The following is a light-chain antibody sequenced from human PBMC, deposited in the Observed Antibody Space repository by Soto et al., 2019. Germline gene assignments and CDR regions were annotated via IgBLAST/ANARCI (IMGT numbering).Light chain of an antibody. CDR1: SXDVGGYNY. CDR2: EVS. J-gene: IGLJ1*01. CDR3: SSYTRRSNSRV. V-gene: IGLV2-14*01. Sequence: QSVLTQPASVSGSPGQSITISCTGISXDVGGYNYVSWYQQHPGKAPKLLIYEVSNRPSGVSNRFSGSKSGNTASLTISGLQAEDEADYYCSSYTRRSNSRVFGTGTKVTVL.